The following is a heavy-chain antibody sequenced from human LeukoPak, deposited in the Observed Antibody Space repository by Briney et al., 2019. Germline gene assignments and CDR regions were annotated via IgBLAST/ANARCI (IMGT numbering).Heavy chain of an antibody. CDR1: GFTFSGYP. CDR2: ISYDGSNK. Sequence: GKSLRLSCAASGFTFSGYPIHWVRQAPGKGLEWEAVISYDGSNKYYADSVKGRFTISRDNSKNTLYLQMNSLRAEDTAVYYCATFCSGGDCYSFAPWGQGTLVTVSS. V-gene: IGHV3-30-3*01. J-gene: IGHJ5*02. D-gene: IGHD2-15*01. CDR3: ATFCSGGDCYSFAP.